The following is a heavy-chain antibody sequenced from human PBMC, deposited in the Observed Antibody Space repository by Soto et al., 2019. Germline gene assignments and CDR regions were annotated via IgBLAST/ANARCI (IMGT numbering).Heavy chain of an antibody. D-gene: IGHD3-22*01. Sequence: EVQLVESGGGLVQPGRYLRLSCAASGFTFDDYAMHWVRQAPGKGLEWVSGISWNSGSIGYADSVKGRFTISRDNAKNSLYLQMTSLRAEDTGLYYCAKAYDSSPYDAFDIWGQGTMVTVSS. V-gene: IGHV3-9*01. J-gene: IGHJ3*02. CDR2: ISWNSGSI. CDR3: AKAYDSSPYDAFDI. CDR1: GFTFDDYA.